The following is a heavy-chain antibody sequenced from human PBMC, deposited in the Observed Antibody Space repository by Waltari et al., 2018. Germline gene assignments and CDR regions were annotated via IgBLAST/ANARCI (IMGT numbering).Heavy chain of an antibody. D-gene: IGHD3-22*01. V-gene: IGHV3-48*01. CDR2: ISSSSSTI. Sequence: EVQLVESGGGLVQPGGSLRLSCAASGFTFSSYSMNWVRQAPGKGLEWVSYISSSSSTIYYADSVKGRFAISRDNAKNSLYLQMNSLRAEDTAVYYCARDITMIVVVIDAFDIWGQGTMVTVSS. CDR1: GFTFSSYS. CDR3: ARDITMIVVVIDAFDI. J-gene: IGHJ3*02.